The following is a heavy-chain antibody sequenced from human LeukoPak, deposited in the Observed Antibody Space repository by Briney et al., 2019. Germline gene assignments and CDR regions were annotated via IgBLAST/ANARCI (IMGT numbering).Heavy chain of an antibody. D-gene: IGHD1-7*01. CDR1: GGSISSYY. Sequence: SETLSLTCTVSGGSISSYYWSWIRQPPGKGLEWIGYIYYSGSTNYNPSLKSRVTISVDTSKNQFSLKLSSVTAADTAVYYCARVWELSDAFDIWGQGTMVTVSS. CDR3: ARVWELSDAFDI. J-gene: IGHJ3*02. V-gene: IGHV4-59*01. CDR2: IYYSGST.